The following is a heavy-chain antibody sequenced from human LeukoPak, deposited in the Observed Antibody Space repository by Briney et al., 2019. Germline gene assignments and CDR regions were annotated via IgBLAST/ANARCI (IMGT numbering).Heavy chain of an antibody. CDR1: GFTFSSYA. Sequence: GGSLRLSCAASGFTFSSYAMHWVRQAPGKGLEWVAVISYDGSNKYYADSVKGRFTISRDNSKNTLYLQMNSLRAEDTAVYYCARDRTAGQWLVHFDYWGQGTLVTVSS. V-gene: IGHV3-30*04. J-gene: IGHJ4*02. CDR2: ISYDGSNK. D-gene: IGHD6-19*01. CDR3: ARDRTAGQWLVHFDY.